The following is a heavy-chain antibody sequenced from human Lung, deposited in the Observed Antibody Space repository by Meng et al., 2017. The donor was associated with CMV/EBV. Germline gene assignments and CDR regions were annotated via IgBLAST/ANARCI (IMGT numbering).Heavy chain of an antibody. Sequence: GESLKISCAASGFTFSSYAMHWVRQAPGKGLEWVAVISYDGSNKYYADSVKGRFTISRDNSKNTLYLQMNSLRAEDTAVYYCARDSGSSSFYYYYGMDVWGQGNXV. CDR1: GFTFSSYA. CDR2: ISYDGSNK. D-gene: IGHD6-6*01. V-gene: IGHV3-30-3*01. CDR3: ARDSGSSSFYYYYGMDV. J-gene: IGHJ6*02.